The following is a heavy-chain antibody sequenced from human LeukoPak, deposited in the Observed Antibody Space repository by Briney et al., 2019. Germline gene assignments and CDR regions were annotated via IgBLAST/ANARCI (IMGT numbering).Heavy chain of an antibody. CDR2: ISTSGSTI. CDR3: AKNWRDIVLGDAFDI. Sequence: PGGSLRLSCAASGFTFSSYEMNWVRQAPGKGLDWVSYISTSGSTIYYADSVKGRFTISRDNAKNSLYLQMNSLRAEDTAVYYCAKNWRDIVLGDAFDIWGQGTMVTVSS. J-gene: IGHJ3*02. CDR1: GFTFSSYE. V-gene: IGHV3-48*03. D-gene: IGHD2-8*01.